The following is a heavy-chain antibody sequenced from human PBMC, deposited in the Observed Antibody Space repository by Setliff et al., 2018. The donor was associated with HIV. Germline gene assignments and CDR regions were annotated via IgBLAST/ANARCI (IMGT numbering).Heavy chain of an antibody. CDR2: SNHREST. V-gene: IGHV4-34*01. CDR3: ASRVYCYASSGYIREEGFDP. CDR1: GGSFSGYY. D-gene: IGHD3-22*01. J-gene: IGHJ5*02. Sequence: SETLSLTCAVYGGSFSGYYWIGIRQPPGKGLEWIGESNHRESTNYNPSLKSRVTLPVDTSKNQFSLKLSSVTAAEAAVYYCASRVYCYASSGYIREEGFDPWGQGTLVTVSS.